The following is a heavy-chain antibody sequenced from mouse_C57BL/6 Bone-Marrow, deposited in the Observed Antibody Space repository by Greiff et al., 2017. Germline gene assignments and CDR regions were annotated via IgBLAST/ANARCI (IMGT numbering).Heavy chain of an antibody. CDR1: GYTFTSYW. J-gene: IGHJ4*01. CDR3: ATYYSNFLYAMDY. Sequence: QVQLQQPGAELVKPGASVKVSCKASGYTFTSYWMHWVKQRPGQGLEWIGRIHPSDSYTNYNQKFKGKATLTVDKSSSTAYLQLSSLTSEDSAVYYWATYYSNFLYAMDYWGQGTSVTVSS. CDR2: IHPSDSYT. D-gene: IGHD2-5*01. V-gene: IGHV1-74*01.